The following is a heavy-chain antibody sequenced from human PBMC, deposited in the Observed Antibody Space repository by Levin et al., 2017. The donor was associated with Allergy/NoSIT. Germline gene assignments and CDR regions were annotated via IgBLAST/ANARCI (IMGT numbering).Heavy chain of an antibody. CDR3: ARFPSLNSQQLLHAFDI. Sequence: GGSLRLSCAASGFTFSSYWMSWVRQAPGKGLEWVANIKQDGSDHHYLDSVKGRFTISRDNPKNSLNRQMNSLRAEDTAVYYCARFPSLNSQQLLHAFDIWGQGTMVTVSS. CDR1: GFTFSSYW. D-gene: IGHD6-13*01. CDR2: IKQDGSDH. J-gene: IGHJ3*02. V-gene: IGHV3-7*04.